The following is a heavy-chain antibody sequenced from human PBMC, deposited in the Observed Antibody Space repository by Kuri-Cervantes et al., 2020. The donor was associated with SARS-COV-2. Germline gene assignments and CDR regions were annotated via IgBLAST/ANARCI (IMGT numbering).Heavy chain of an antibody. D-gene: IGHD2-15*01. J-gene: IGHJ6*02. CDR1: MFTSSDYY. Sequence: GGSLRLSCAAPMFTSSDYYMSWIRQAPGKGLEWVSYISSSCSTIYYADSVKGRFTISRDNAKNSLYLQMNSLRAEDTAVYYCARTGLPGWYYYYGMDVWGQGTTVTVSS. CDR3: ARTGLPGWYYYYGMDV. V-gene: IGHV3-11*01. CDR2: ISSSCSTI.